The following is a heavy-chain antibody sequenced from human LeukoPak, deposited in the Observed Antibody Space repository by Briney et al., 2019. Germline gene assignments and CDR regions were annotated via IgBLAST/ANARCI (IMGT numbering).Heavy chain of an antibody. D-gene: IGHD5-12*01. CDR3: ARESGYYNWFDP. J-gene: IGHJ5*02. CDR2: ISSSSSHI. V-gene: IGHV3-21*01. Sequence: GGSLRLSCVASGFTLRSYSMNWVRQAPGKGLEWVSFISSSSSHISYADSVRGRFTISRDNAKNSPYLQMNSLRAEDTAIYYCARESGYYNWFDPWGQGTLVTVSS. CDR1: GFTLRSYS.